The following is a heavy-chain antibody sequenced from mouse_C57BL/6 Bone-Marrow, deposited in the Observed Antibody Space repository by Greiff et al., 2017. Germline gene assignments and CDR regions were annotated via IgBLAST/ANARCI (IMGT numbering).Heavy chain of an antibody. CDR1: GFTFSSYG. Sequence: EVKLMESGGDLVKPGGSLKLSCAASGFTFSSYGMSWVRQTPDKRLEWVATISSGGSYTYYPGSVKGRFTISRDNAKNTLYLQMSSLKSEDTAMYYCARHPYWGQGTTLTVSS. V-gene: IGHV5-6*01. CDR3: ARHPY. J-gene: IGHJ2*01. CDR2: ISSGGSYT.